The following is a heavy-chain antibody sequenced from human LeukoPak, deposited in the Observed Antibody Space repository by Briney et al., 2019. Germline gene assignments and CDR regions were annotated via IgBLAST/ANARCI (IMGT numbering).Heavy chain of an antibody. J-gene: IGHJ5*02. Sequence: GESLQISCKASGYRFTNYWIEWVRPMPGKGLEWMGIIYPGDSDTRYSPSFQGQVTISADKSISTAYLQWSSLKASDTAMYYCARGQYSSGMGNWFDPWGQGTLVTVSS. CDR3: ARGQYSSGMGNWFDP. CDR1: GYRFTNYW. CDR2: IYPGDSDT. V-gene: IGHV5-51*01. D-gene: IGHD6-19*01.